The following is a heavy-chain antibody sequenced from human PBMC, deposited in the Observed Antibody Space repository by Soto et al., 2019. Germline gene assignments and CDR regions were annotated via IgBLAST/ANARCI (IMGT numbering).Heavy chain of an antibody. CDR3: ARELLGYCSGGSCSYGMDV. CDR1: GGSFIGYY. D-gene: IGHD2-15*01. CDR2: INHSGST. V-gene: IGHV4-34*01. Sequence: PAETLSLTCAVYGGSFIGYYCSFIRHPPFKWLEWIGEINHSGSTNYNPSLKSRVTISVDTSKNQFSLKLSSVTAADTAVYYCARELLGYCSGGSCSYGMDVWGQGTTVTVSS. J-gene: IGHJ6*02.